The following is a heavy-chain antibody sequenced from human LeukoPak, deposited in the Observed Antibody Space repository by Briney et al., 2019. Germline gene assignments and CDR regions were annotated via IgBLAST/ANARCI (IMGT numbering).Heavy chain of an antibody. CDR3: ARNPQLRYFDWLSPFDY. CDR1: GYTFTGYY. D-gene: IGHD3-9*01. Sequence: ASVKVSCKASGYTFTGYYMHWVRQAPGQGLEWMVWINPNSGGTNYAQKFQGRVTMTRDTSISTAYMELSRLRSDDTAVYYCARNPQLRYFDWLSPFDYWGQGTLVTVSS. CDR2: INPNSGGT. V-gene: IGHV1-2*02. J-gene: IGHJ4*02.